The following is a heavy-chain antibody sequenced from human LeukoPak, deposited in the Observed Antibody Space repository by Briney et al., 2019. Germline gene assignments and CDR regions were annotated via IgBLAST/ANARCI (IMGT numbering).Heavy chain of an antibody. CDR2: IKRKTVGGTT. Sequence: GGSLRLSCAASGFTFSNAWMTWVRQAPGKGLEWVGRIKRKTVGGTTDYAAPVKGRFTISRDDSKNTLYLQMNSLKTEDTAVYYCTAEYWGSLKYWGQGTLVTVSS. J-gene: IGHJ4*02. CDR1: GFTFSNAW. CDR3: TAEYWGSLKY. D-gene: IGHD2-15*01. V-gene: IGHV3-15*01.